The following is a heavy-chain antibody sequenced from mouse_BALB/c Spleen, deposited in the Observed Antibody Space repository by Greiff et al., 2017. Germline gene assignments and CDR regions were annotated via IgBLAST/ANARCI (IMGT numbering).Heavy chain of an antibody. CDR3: ARSVTARATWFAY. CDR2: INPSTGYT. CDR1: GYTFTSYW. J-gene: IGHJ3*01. Sequence: QVQLKQSGAELAKPGASVKMSCKASGYTFTSYWMHWVKQRPGQGLEWIGYINPSTGYTEYNQKFKDKATLTADKSSSTAYMQLSSLTSEDSAVYYCARSVTARATWFAYWGQGTLVTVSA. V-gene: IGHV1-7*01. D-gene: IGHD3-1*01.